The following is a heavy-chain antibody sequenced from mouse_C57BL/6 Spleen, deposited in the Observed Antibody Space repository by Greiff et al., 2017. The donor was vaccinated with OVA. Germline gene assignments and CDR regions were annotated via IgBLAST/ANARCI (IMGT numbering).Heavy chain of an antibody. D-gene: IGHD1-1*01. CDR1: GYAFSSSW. CDR2: IYPGDGDT. V-gene: IGHV1-82*01. Sequence: VKLMESGPELVKPGASVKISCKASGYAFSSSWMNWVKQRPGKGLEWIGRIYPGDGDTNYNGKFKGKATLTADKSSSTAYMQLSSLTSEDSAVYFCARVGSNYDYYAMDYWGQGTSVTVSS. CDR3: ARVGSNYDYYAMDY. J-gene: IGHJ4*01.